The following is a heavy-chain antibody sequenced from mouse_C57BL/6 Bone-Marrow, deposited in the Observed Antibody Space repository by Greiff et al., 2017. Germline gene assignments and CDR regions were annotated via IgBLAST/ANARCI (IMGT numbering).Heavy chain of an antibody. CDR3: TRWYRYYFDY. Sequence: QVQLQQPGAELVRPGASVKLSCKASGYTFTSYWINWVKQRPGQGLEWIGNIYPSDSYTNYNQKFKDKATLTVDKSSSTAYMQLSSPTSEDSAVYCCTRWYRYYFDYWGQGTTLTVSS. V-gene: IGHV1-69*02. CDR2: IYPSDSYT. J-gene: IGHJ2*01. CDR1: GYTFTSYW. D-gene: IGHD2-14*01.